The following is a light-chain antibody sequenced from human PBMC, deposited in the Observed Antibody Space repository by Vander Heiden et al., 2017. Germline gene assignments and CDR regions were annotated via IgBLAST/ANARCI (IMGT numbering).Light chain of an antibody. J-gene: IGKJ1*01. V-gene: IGKV3-20*01. Sequence: EIGLTQSPGTLSLSPGERATLSCRASQSVSSSYLAWYQQKPGQAPRLLIYGASSRATGIPDRFSGSGSGTDFTLTISRLEPEDFAVYYCQQSGSSPQTFGQGTKVEIK. CDR2: GAS. CDR3: QQSGSSPQT. CDR1: QSVSSSY.